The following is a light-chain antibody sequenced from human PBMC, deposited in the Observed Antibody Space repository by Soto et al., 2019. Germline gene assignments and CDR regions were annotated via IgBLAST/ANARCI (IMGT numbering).Light chain of an antibody. CDR1: QSVSSSY. V-gene: IGKV3-20*01. J-gene: IGKJ1*01. Sequence: EIVLTQSPGTLSLSPGERATLSCRASQSVSSSYLAWYQQKPGQAPRLLIYGASSRATGIPDRFSGSGSGTDSTLTIRRLEPEDFEVFSCQQYGSSPTFGQGPKVEIK. CDR2: GAS. CDR3: QQYGSSPT.